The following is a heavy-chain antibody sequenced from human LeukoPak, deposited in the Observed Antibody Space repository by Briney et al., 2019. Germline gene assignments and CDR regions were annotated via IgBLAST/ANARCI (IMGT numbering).Heavy chain of an antibody. Sequence: SDTLSLTCAVSGYSITSSSWWGWIRQPPGKGLEWIGYIYHSGTTYYNPSRQSRVTMSVDTSKNQFSLKLSSVTAVDTAVYYCARKENVYYYFDYWGQGTLVTVSS. V-gene: IGHV4-28*01. D-gene: IGHD3-10*01. CDR3: ARKENVYYYFDY. J-gene: IGHJ4*02. CDR2: IYHSGTT. CDR1: GYSITSSSW.